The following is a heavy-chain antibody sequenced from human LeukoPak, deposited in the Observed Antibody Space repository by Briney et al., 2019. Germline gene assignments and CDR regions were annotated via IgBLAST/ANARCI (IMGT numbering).Heavy chain of an antibody. J-gene: IGHJ6*01. Sequence: ASVKVSCKASGYTFTSYGICWVREAPGQGLEWVGWISAYNGNTNYAQKLQGRVTMTTDTSTSTAYMELRSLRSDDTAVYYCARDGCSSTSCYGYGMDVWGMGPRSPSPQ. CDR2: ISAYNGNT. CDR3: ARDGCSSTSCYGYGMDV. V-gene: IGHV1-18*01. D-gene: IGHD2-2*01. CDR1: GYTFTSYG.